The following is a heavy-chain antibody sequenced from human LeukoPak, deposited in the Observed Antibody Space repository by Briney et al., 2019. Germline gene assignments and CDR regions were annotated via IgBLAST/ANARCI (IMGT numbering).Heavy chain of an antibody. Sequence: GGSLRLSCTASGFTFGDYAMSWFRQAPGKGLEWVGFIRSKAYGGTTEYAASVKGRFTISRDDSKSIAYLQMNSLKTEDTAVYYCTTDTYDILTGYPPSDAFDIWGQGTMVTVSS. CDR1: GFTFGDYA. CDR3: TTDTYDILTGYPPSDAFDI. CDR2: IRSKAYGGTT. D-gene: IGHD3-9*01. J-gene: IGHJ3*02. V-gene: IGHV3-49*03.